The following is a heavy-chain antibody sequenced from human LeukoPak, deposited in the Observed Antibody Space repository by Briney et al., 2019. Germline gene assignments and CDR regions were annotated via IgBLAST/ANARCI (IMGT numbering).Heavy chain of an antibody. CDR3: ATTTTAPRGY. J-gene: IGHJ4*02. V-gene: IGHV3-23*01. Sequence: GGSLRLSCAASGFAFSSYAMSWVRQAPGKGLEWVSAISGSGGSTYYADSVKGRFTISRDNSKNTLYLQMNSLRAEDTAVYYCATTTTAPRGYWGQGTLVTVSS. CDR2: ISGSGGST. CDR1: GFAFSSYA. D-gene: IGHD4-17*01.